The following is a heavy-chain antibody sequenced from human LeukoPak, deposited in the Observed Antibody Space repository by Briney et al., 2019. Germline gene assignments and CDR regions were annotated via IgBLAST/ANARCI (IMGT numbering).Heavy chain of an antibody. CDR2: INPSGGST. V-gene: IGHV1-46*01. CDR3: ARDRVRGIAASGRGAFDI. J-gene: IGHJ3*02. CDR1: GYTFTSYY. D-gene: IGHD6-13*01. Sequence: ASVKVSCKASGYTFTSYYMHWVRQAPGQGLEWMGIINPSGGSTSYAQKFQGRVTMTTDTSTSTAYMELRSLRSDDTAVYYCARDRVRGIAASGRGAFDIWGQGTMVTVSS.